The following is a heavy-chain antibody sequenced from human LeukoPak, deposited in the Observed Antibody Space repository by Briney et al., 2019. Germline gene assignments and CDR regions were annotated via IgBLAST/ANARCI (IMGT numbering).Heavy chain of an antibody. CDR2: FDPEDGET. D-gene: IGHD3-9*01. V-gene: IGHV1-24*01. CDR3: ATTGTPLRYFDWLLGGFDR. CDR1: AYTLTELY. Sequence: AAVKVSCKVSAYTLTELYMHWVRQAPGKGLEWMGGFDPEDGETIYSQKFQGRITITGDTSTDTAYMELSSLGSEDTAVYYCATTGTPLRYFDWLLGGFDRWGHGSLVSVSS. J-gene: IGHJ5*02.